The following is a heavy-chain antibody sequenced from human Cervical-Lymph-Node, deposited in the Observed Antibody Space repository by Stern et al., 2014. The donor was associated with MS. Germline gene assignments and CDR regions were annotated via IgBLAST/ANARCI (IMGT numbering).Heavy chain of an antibody. Sequence: EVQLVESGGGLVKPGGSLRLSWAASGFTFSSYSMNWVRQAPGKGLEWGASSSSGGSYIYYADSLKGRFTISRDNAKNSLYLQMNSLRAEDTAVYYCARGRGGNYRYYFDYWGQGTLVTVSS. D-gene: IGHD4-23*01. CDR3: ARGRGGNYRYYFDY. CDR1: GFTFSSYS. J-gene: IGHJ4*02. CDR2: SSSGGSYI. V-gene: IGHV3-21*01.